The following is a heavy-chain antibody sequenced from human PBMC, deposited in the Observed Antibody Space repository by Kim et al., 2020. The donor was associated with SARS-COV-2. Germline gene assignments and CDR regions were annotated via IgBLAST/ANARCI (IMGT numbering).Heavy chain of an antibody. D-gene: IGHD3-9*01. V-gene: IGHV1-69*06. CDR3: ARGDSIYDILTGGFDY. J-gene: IGHJ4*02. Sequence: SVKVSCKASGGTFSSYAISWVRQAPGQGLEWMGGIIPIFGTANYAQKFQGRVTITADKSTSTAYMELSSLRSEDTAVYYCARGDSIYDILTGGFDYWGQGTLVTVSS. CDR2: IIPIFGTA. CDR1: GGTFSSYA.